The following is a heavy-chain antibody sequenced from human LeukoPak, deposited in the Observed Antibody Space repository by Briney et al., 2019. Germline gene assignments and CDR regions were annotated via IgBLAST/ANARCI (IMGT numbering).Heavy chain of an antibody. V-gene: IGHV4-59*01. CDR2: IYYSGST. CDR1: GGSISSYY. J-gene: IGHJ3*02. Sequence: SETLSLTCTVSGGSISSYYWSWIRQPPGKGLEWIGYIYYSGSTNYNPSLKSRVTISVDTSKNQFSLKLSSVTAADTAVYYCARVFGSGWYEAFDIWGQGTMVTVSS. CDR3: ARVFGSGWYEAFDI. D-gene: IGHD6-19*01.